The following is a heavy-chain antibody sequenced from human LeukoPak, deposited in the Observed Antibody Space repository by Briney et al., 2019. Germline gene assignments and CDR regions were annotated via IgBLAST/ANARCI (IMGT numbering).Heavy chain of an antibody. CDR2: IWYDGSNK. V-gene: IGHV3-33*01. CDR1: GFTFSSYG. D-gene: IGHD3-9*01. CDR3: ARGLVNRYWYFDL. Sequence: GGSLRLSCAASGFTFSSYGMHWVRQAPGKGLEWVAVIWYDGSNKYYADSVKGRFTISRDNSKNTLYLQMNSLRAEDTAVYYCARGLVNRYWYFDLWGRGTLVTVSS. J-gene: IGHJ2*01.